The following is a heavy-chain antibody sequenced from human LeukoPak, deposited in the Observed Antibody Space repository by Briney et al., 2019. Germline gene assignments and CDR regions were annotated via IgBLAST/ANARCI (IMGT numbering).Heavy chain of an antibody. V-gene: IGHV4-61*02. J-gene: IGHJ3*02. CDR1: RGSISSGNYY. CDR2: FHTRGST. CDR3: ARVGYSGSLSGSFDI. Sequence: SETLSLTCTVSRGSISSGNYYWSWIRQPAGKGLEWIGRFHTRGSTNYNPSLKSRVTISVDTSKNQFSLKLSSVTAADTAVYYCARVGYSGSLSGSFDIWGQGTMVTVSS. D-gene: IGHD1-26*01.